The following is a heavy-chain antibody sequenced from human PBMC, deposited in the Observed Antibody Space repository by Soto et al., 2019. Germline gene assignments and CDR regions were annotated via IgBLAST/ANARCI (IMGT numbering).Heavy chain of an antibody. CDR1: GFTFSSYG. CDR3: AKDRPVSGSYYAYYYYYGMDV. J-gene: IGHJ6*02. Sequence: PGGSLRLSCAASGFTFSSYGMHWVRQAPGKGLEWVAVISYDGSNKYYADSVKGRFTISRDNSKNTLYLQMNSLRAEDTAVYYCAKDRPVSGSYYAYYYYYGMDVWGQGTTVTVSS. CDR2: ISYDGSNK. V-gene: IGHV3-30*18. D-gene: IGHD1-26*01.